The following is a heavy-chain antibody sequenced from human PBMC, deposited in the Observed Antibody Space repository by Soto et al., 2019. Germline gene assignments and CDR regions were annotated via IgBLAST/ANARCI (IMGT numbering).Heavy chain of an antibody. D-gene: IGHD3-16*01. CDR1: GGSISSDY. J-gene: IGHJ6*02. CDR3: ARGGGPIYYYYGMDV. Sequence: SATLSPTCTHSGGSISSDYWSWIRLPPWKGLPWIGYIYDSGSTNYNPSLKSRVTISVDTSKNQFSLKLSSVTAADTAVYYCARGGGPIYYYYGMDVWGQGTTATVSS. CDR2: IYDSGST. V-gene: IGHV4-59*13.